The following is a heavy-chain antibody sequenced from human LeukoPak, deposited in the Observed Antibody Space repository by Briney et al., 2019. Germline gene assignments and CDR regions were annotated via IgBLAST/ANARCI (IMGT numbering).Heavy chain of an antibody. J-gene: IGHJ5*02. D-gene: IGHD3-22*01. CDR2: INPNSGGT. V-gene: IGHV1-2*06. Sequence: ASVKVSCKASGYTFTGYYMHWVRQAPGQGLEWMGRINPNSGGTNYAQKFQGRVTMTRETSISTAYMALSRLRSDDKAVYYCARDRDSSGYPILNWFDPWGQGTLVTVSS. CDR3: ARDRDSSGYPILNWFDP. CDR1: GYTFTGYY.